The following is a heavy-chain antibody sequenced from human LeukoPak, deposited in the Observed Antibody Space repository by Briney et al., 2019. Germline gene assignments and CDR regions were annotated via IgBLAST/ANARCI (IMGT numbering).Heavy chain of an antibody. V-gene: IGHV3-30-3*01. CDR3: AREAYSGYEGTLPY. CDR1: GFIFSSYA. J-gene: IGHJ4*02. D-gene: IGHD5-12*01. CDR2: ISYDGSNK. Sequence: PGRSLRLSCAPSGFIFSSYAMHWVRQAPGKGLEWVAVISYDGSNKYYADSVKGRFTISRDNSKSTLYVQMNSLRADDTAVYYCAREAYSGYEGTLPYWGQGTLVTVSS.